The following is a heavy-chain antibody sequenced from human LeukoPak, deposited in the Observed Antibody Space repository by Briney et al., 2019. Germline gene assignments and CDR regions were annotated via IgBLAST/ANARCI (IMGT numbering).Heavy chain of an antibody. CDR3: ARDAPYGGPIDY. CDR2: IIPIFVTA. Sequence: SVNFSCKASGGTFSSYAISSVRQAPGQGLEWMGGIIPIFVTANYAQKFQGRVTITADESTSTAYMELSSLRAEDTAVYYCARDAPYGGPIDYWGQGTLVTVSS. J-gene: IGHJ4*02. V-gene: IGHV1-69*13. CDR1: GGTFSSYA. D-gene: IGHD4-23*01.